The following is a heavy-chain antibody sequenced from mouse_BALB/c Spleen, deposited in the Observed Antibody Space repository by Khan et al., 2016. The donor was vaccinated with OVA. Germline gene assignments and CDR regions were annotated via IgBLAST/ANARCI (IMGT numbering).Heavy chain of an antibody. Sequence: QVQLQQSGAELARPGASVKMSCKASGYTFTSYTIHWIKLRPGQGLEWIGYINPSNGYSNYNQKFKDKVTLTADKSSTTAYMQLSSLTSDDSAVYNCVRDGAYHRSDGLFAYWGLGTLVTVSA. D-gene: IGHD1-2*01. V-gene: IGHV1-4*01. CDR1: GYTFTSYT. CDR2: INPSNGYS. J-gene: IGHJ3*01. CDR3: VRDGAYHRSDGLFAY.